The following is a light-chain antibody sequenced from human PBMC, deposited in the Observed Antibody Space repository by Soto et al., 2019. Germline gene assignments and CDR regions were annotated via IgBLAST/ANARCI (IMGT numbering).Light chain of an antibody. CDR2: GAA. CDR1: QNIINY. CDR3: QQSYNIQALT. V-gene: IGKV1-39*01. Sequence: DIQMTQSPSSLSASVGDRVAITCRASQNIINYLNLYQQKPGKAPKVLIYGAASLQSGVPSRLSGSGSGTNFTLTINSLQPEDYATYYCQQSYNIQALTFGGGTKVEIK. J-gene: IGKJ4*01.